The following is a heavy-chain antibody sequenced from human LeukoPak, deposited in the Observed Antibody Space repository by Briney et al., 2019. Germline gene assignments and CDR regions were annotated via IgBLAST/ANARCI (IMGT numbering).Heavy chain of an antibody. CDR1: GFTFSSYW. V-gene: IGHV3-7*01. D-gene: IGHD4-23*01. J-gene: IGHJ6*02. Sequence: GGSLRLSCAASGFTFSSYWMSWVRQAPGKGLEWVANIKQDGSEKYYVDSVKGRFTISRDNAKNSLYLQMNSLRAEDTAVYYCARSYGGNPFHYGVDVWGQGTTVTVSS. CDR2: IKQDGSEK. CDR3: ARSYGGNPFHYGVDV.